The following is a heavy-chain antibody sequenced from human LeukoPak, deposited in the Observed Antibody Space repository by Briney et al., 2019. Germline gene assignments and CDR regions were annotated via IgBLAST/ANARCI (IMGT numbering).Heavy chain of an antibody. CDR1: GGTFSSYA. Sequence: ASVKVSCKASGGTFSSYAISWVRQAPGQGLEWMGGIIPIFGTANYAQKFQGRVTITADESTSTAYMELSSLRSEDTAVYYCATQFLDIGVAPRGMDVWGKGTTVTAPS. V-gene: IGHV1-69*13. D-gene: IGHD2-2*03. CDR2: IIPIFGTA. J-gene: IGHJ6*04. CDR3: ATQFLDIGVAPRGMDV.